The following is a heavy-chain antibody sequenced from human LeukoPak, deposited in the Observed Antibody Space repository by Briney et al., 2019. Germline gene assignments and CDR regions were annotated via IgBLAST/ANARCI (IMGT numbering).Heavy chain of an antibody. V-gene: IGHV4-59*01. J-gene: IGHJ6*03. Sequence: SETLSLPCIVSGASLSSYYWSWVRQPPGKGLEWIGYVHYCGTTNYNPSLKSRVTMSVDMSMNQISLKVSSVTTADTAVYYCARSLYDSSGYPYYYYMDVWGKGTTVTISS. D-gene: IGHD3-22*01. CDR1: GASLSSYY. CDR3: ARSLYDSSGYPYYYYMDV. CDR2: VHYCGTT.